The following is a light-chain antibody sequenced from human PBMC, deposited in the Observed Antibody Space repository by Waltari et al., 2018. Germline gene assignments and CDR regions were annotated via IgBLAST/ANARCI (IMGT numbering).Light chain of an antibody. J-gene: IGKJ1*01. Sequence: DTQMTQSPSTLSTSVGDRVTITCRASENVNSWLAWYQVKPGKAPKLLIQKASNLESGVPSRFSGSGSGTEFALTISSLQADDFATYYCQQYRINPWTFGQGTKVEI. CDR2: KAS. CDR1: ENVNSW. CDR3: QQYRINPWT. V-gene: IGKV1-5*03.